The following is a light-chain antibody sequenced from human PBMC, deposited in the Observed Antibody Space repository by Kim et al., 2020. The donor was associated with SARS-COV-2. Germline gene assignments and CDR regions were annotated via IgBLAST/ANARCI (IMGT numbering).Light chain of an antibody. CDR2: DAS. CDR1: QDIVNY. V-gene: IGKV1-33*01. Sequence: DIQMTQSPSSLTASVGDRVTITCQASQDIVNYLNWYQQRPGKAPKLLIYDASTLETGVPSRFSGGGYGTDFTLTISSLQPEDVATYYCQQYDNLTLTFGGGTKVDIK. J-gene: IGKJ4*01. CDR3: QQYDNLTLT.